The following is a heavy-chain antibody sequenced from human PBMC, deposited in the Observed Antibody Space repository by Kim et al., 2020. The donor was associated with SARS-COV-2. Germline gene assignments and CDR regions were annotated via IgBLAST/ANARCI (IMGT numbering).Heavy chain of an antibody. CDR1: GYTFTSYY. J-gene: IGHJ4*02. V-gene: IGHV1-46*01. CDR2: INPSGGST. D-gene: IGHD3-9*01. Sequence: ASVKVSCKASGYTFTSYYMHWVRQAPGQGLEWMGIINPSGGSTRYAQKFQGRVTMTRDTSTSTVYMELSSLRSEDTAVYYCARGSPVYYDILTGYYRDYWGQGTRVTVSS. CDR3: ARGSPVYYDILTGYYRDY.